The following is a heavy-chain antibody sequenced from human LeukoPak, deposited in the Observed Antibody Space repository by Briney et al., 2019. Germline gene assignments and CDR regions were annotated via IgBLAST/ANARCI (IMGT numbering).Heavy chain of an antibody. CDR1: GFTFSSYS. J-gene: IGHJ4*02. V-gene: IGHV3-21*01. D-gene: IGHD4-17*01. CDR3: ARAGGSTVSHSDY. Sequence: GGSLRLTCAASGFTFSSYSMNWIRQAPGKGLEWVSSISSSTSYIYYADSVKGRFTISKDNAKNSLYLQMNSLRAEDTAVYYCARAGGSTVSHSDYWGQGTLVTVSS. CDR2: ISSSTSYI.